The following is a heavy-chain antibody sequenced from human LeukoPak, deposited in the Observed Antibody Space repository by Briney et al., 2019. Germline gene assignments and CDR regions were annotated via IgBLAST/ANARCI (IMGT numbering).Heavy chain of an antibody. V-gene: IGHV1-69*01. CDR1: GGTFSSYA. D-gene: IGHD2-2*01. CDR2: IIPIFGTA. J-gene: IGHJ6*03. CDR3: ARGMSVGYCSSTSCRTYYYYYMDV. Sequence: SVKVSCKASGGTFSSYAISWVPQAPGQGLEWMGGIIPIFGTANYAQKFQGRVTITADESTSTAYMELSSLRSEDTAVYYCARGMSVGYCSSTSCRTYYYYYMDVWGKGTTVTVSS.